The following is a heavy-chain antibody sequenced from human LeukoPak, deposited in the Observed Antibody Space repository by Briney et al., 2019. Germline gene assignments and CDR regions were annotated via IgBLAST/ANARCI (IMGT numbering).Heavy chain of an antibody. J-gene: IGHJ4*02. V-gene: IGHV4-39*01. CDR1: GGSISSSAYY. CDR2: IYYSGNT. Sequence: NPSETLSLTCTVPGGSISSSAYYWGWIRQPPGKGLEWIGSIYYSGNTYYNPSLKSRVTISVDTSKNQFSLTLSSVTAADTAVYYCARQSTAMGTFDYWGQGTLVPVSS. D-gene: IGHD5-18*01. CDR3: ARQSTAMGTFDY.